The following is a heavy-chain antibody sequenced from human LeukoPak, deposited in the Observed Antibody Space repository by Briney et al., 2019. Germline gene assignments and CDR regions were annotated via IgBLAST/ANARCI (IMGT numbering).Heavy chain of an antibody. CDR3: ATSYDYKVAPFDL. CDR2: IYYSGST. V-gene: IGHV4-39*07. J-gene: IGHJ4*02. D-gene: IGHD5-12*01. Sequence: SETLSLTCTVSGGSISSSSYYWGWIRQPPGKGLEWIGSIYYSGSTYHNPSLKSRVTISVDMSKNQFSLKLSSVTAADTAVYYCATSYDYKVAPFDLWGQGTLVTVSS. CDR1: GGSISSSSYY.